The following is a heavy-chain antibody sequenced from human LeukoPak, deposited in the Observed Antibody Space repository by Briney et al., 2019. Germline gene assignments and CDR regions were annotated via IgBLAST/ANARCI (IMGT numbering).Heavy chain of an antibody. CDR2: INPDGSTR. CDR1: GFTFSTSW. Sequence: GGSLRLSCVTSGFTFSTSWMSWVRQAPGKGLEWVASINPDGSTRHHVESVKGRFNISRDNAKKSLSLQMGALRAEDTAVYFCAKLLGTATRYDYWGLGTLVIVSS. V-gene: IGHV3-7*01. D-gene: IGHD1-7*01. CDR3: AKLLGTATRYDY. J-gene: IGHJ4*02.